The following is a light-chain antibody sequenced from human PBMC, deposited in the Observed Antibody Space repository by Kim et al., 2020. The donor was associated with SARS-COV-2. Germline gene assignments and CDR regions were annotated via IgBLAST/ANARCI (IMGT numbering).Light chain of an antibody. CDR3: SSYTTSTTWV. V-gene: IGLV2-14*03. J-gene: IGLJ3*02. CDR2: DVR. CDR1: SSDIGTYNS. Sequence: GQSITSSCTGTSSDIGTYNSVSWFQQFPGRVPKLIIYDVRSRPSGVSSRFSGSKSGDTASLTISGLQAEDEADYYCSSYTTSTTWVFGGGTQLTVL.